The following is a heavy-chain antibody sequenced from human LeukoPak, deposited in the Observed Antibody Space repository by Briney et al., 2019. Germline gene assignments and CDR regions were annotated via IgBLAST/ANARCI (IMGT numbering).Heavy chain of an antibody. Sequence: RTGGSLRLSCAASGFTFNNAWMTWVRQAPGKGLEWVSGISWNSGSIGYADSVKGRFTISRDNAKNSLYLQMNSLRAEDTAVYYCARDRRTPTGYCTNGVCYGGDAFDIWGQGTMVTVSS. CDR1: GFTFNNAW. V-gene: IGHV3-20*04. CDR3: ARDRRTPTGYCTNGVCYGGDAFDI. D-gene: IGHD2-8*01. CDR2: ISWNSGSI. J-gene: IGHJ3*02.